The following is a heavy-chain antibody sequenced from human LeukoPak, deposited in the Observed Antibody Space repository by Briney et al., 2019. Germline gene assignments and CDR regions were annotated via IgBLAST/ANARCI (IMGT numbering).Heavy chain of an antibody. Sequence: PRGSLRLSCAASGFTFSSYAMSWVRQAPGKGLEWVSAISGSGGSTYYADSVKGRFTISRDNSKNTLYLQMNSLRAEDTAVYYCAKPLQYYYDSSGYLHWGQGTLVTVSS. CDR2: ISGSGGST. CDR1: GFTFSSYA. V-gene: IGHV3-23*01. CDR3: AKPLQYYYDSSGYLH. D-gene: IGHD3-22*01. J-gene: IGHJ4*02.